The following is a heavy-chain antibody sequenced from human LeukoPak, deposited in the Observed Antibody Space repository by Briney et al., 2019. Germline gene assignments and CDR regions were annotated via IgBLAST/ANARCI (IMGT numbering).Heavy chain of an antibody. Sequence: GGSLRLSCAASGFTFSSYGMHWVRQAPGKGLEWVAVISYDGSNKYYADSVKGRFTISRDNSKNTLYLQMNSLRAEDTAVYYCAKDYSSSWPDWFDPWGQGTLVTVSS. D-gene: IGHD6-13*01. V-gene: IGHV3-30*18. CDR3: AKDYSSSWPDWFDP. J-gene: IGHJ5*02. CDR1: GFTFSSYG. CDR2: ISYDGSNK.